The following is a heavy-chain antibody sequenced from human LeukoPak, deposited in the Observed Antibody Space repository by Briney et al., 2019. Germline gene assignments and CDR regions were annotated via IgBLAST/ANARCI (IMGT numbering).Heavy chain of an antibody. J-gene: IGHJ4*02. CDR3: ARTGHFDY. CDR2: ITGDGSST. V-gene: IGHV3-43*02. D-gene: IGHD3/OR15-3a*01. CDR1: GVTYDDYA. Sequence: GGSLRLSCAGTGVTYDDYARYGGREAPGGGLEWVSLITGDGSSTYYADSVKRRFTHPRDNSQTSLYLQMNSLRTEDTAFYYCARTGHFDYWGQGTLVTVSS.